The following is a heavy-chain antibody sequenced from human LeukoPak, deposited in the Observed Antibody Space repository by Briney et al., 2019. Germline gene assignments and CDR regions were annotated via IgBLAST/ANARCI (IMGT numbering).Heavy chain of an antibody. CDR1: GFTFSSYA. CDR2: ISYDGSNK. V-gene: IGHV3-30-3*01. D-gene: IGHD6-19*01. J-gene: IGHJ5*02. Sequence: GGSLRLSCAASGFTFSSYAMHWVRQAPGKGLEWVAVISYDGSNKYYADSVKGRFTISRDNPKNTLYLQMNSLRAEDTAVYYCARDRQWLANSNWFDPWGQGTLVTVSS. CDR3: ARDRQWLANSNWFDP.